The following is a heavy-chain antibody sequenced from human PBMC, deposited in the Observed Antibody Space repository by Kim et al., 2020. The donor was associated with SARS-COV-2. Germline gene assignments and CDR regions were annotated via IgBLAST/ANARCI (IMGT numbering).Heavy chain of an antibody. CDR3: VRASRGSSDFNY. Sequence: SQTLSLTCAISGDSVSSNSASWTWIRQSPSRGLEWLGRTYYRSKSSSDYAVSVKGRITISPDTSKNQFSLQLNSVTPEDTAVYYCVRASRGSSDFNYWGQGTLVTVSS. D-gene: IGHD6-6*01. CDR1: GDSVSSNSAS. CDR2: TYYRSKSSS. J-gene: IGHJ4*02. V-gene: IGHV6-1*01.